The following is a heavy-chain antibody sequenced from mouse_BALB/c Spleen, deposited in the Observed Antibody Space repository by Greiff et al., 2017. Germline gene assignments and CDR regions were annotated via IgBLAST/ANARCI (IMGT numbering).Heavy chain of an antibody. CDR2: IRNKANGYTT. J-gene: IGHJ4*01. CDR3: ARYDGAMDY. CDR1: GFTFTDYY. V-gene: IGHV7-3*02. D-gene: IGHD2-14*01. Sequence: DVKLVESGGGLVQPGGSLRLSCATSGFTFTDYYMSWVRQPPGKALEWLGFIRNKANGYTTEYSASVKGRFTISRDNSQSILYLQMNTLRAEDSATYYCARYDGAMDYWGQGTSVTVSS.